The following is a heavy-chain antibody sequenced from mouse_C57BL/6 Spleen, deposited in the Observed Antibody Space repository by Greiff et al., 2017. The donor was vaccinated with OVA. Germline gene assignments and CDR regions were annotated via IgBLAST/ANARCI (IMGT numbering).Heavy chain of an antibody. J-gene: IGHJ2*01. V-gene: IGHV1-5*01. D-gene: IGHD2-1*01. CDR3: TRENYGNYFDY. CDR1: GYTFTSYW. CDR2: IYPGNSDT. Sequence: VQLQQSGTVLARPGASVKMSCKTSGYTFTSYWMHWVKQRPGRGLEWIGAIYPGNSDTSYNQKFKGKAKLTAVTSASTAYMELSSLTNEDSAVYYCTRENYGNYFDYWGQGTTLTVSS.